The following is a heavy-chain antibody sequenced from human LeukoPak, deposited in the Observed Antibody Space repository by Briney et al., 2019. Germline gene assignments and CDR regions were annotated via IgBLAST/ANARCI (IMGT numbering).Heavy chain of an antibody. V-gene: IGHV3-33*03. CDR3: AKGKVRGALSYMDV. Sequence: PGGSLRLSCAASGFTFSSYGMHGVRQAPGKGLEGVAVLWYYGSNKFYGDSVKRRFTMSRDNSKNTLYLKMNSLRAEDTAVYYCAKGKVRGALSYMDVWGKGTTVTVSS. CDR2: LWYYGSNK. CDR1: GFTFSSYG. D-gene: IGHD3-10*01. J-gene: IGHJ6*03.